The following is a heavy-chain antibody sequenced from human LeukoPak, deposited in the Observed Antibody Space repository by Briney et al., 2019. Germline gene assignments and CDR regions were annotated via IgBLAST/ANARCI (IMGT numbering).Heavy chain of an antibody. CDR2: IIPIFGTA. D-gene: IGHD3-10*01. CDR3: AGGITMVRGGPLWPPFDY. V-gene: IGHV1-69*06. J-gene: IGHJ4*02. CDR1: GGTFSSNA. Sequence: ASVKVSCKASGGTFSSNAISWVRQAPGQGLEWMGGIIPIFGTANYAQKFQGRVTITADKSTSTAYMELSSLRSEDTAVYYCAGGITMVRGGPLWPPFDYWGQGTLVTVSS.